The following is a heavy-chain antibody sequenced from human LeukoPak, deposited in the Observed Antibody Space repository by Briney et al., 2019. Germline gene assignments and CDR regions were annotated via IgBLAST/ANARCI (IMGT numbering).Heavy chain of an antibody. CDR3: ARDGGTGIPFDY. CDR2: IRQDGSDK. V-gene: IGHV3-7*01. CDR1: GFTFGHYA. D-gene: IGHD1-1*01. J-gene: IGHJ4*02. Sequence: PGRSLRLSCTGSGFTFGHYALAWVRQAPGKGLEWVANIRQDGSDKYYVDSVKGRFTISRDNAKNSLHLQMNSLRAEDTAIYYCARDGGTGIPFDYWGQGTLVTVSS.